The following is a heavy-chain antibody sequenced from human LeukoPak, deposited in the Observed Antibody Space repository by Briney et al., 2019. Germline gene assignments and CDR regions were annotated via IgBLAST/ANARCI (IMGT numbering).Heavy chain of an antibody. J-gene: IGHJ4*02. D-gene: IGHD6-19*01. V-gene: IGHV1-18*01. CDR2: ISAYNGNT. CDR1: GYTFTSYG. Sequence: ASVKVSCKASGYTFTSYGISWLRQAPGQGLEWMGWISAYNGNTNYAQKLQGRVTMTTDTSTSTAYMELRSLRSDDTAVYYCARVSLGSSGWYELDYWGQGTLVTVSS. CDR3: ARVSLGSSGWYELDY.